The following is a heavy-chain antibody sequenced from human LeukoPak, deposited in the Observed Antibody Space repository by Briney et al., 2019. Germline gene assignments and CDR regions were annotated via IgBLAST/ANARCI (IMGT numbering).Heavy chain of an antibody. V-gene: IGHV4-38-2*02. D-gene: IGHD3-3*01. CDR1: GYSISSGYY. J-gene: IGHJ2*01. CDR3: ARAPVRVPYYDFWSGYYTDNWYFDL. CDR2: IYHSGST. Sequence: SETLSLTCTVSGYSISSGYYWGWIRQPPGKGLEWIGSIYHSGSTYYNPSLKSRVTISVDTSKNQFSLKLSSVTAADTAVYYCARAPVRVPYYDFWSGYYTDNWYFDLWGRGTLVTVSS.